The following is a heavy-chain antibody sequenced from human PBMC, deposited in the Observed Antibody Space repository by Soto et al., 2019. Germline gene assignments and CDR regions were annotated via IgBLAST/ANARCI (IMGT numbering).Heavy chain of an antibody. J-gene: IGHJ3*02. CDR2: ISYDGSNK. CDR1: GFTFSSYG. CDR3: ARGDYYDISGPFSDAFDI. D-gene: IGHD3-22*01. V-gene: IGHV3-30*03. Sequence: GGSLRLSCAASGFTFSSYGMHWVRQAPGKGLEWVAVISYDGSNKYYADSVKGRFTISRDSAKNSLYLQMNSLRAEDTAVYYCARGDYYDISGPFSDAFDIWGQGTMVTVS.